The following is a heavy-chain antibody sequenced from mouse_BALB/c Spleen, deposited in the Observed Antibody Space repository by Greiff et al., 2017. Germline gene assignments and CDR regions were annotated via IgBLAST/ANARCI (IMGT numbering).Heavy chain of an antibody. CDR1: GFTFSDYY. D-gene: IGHD2-10*01. CDR2: ISDGGSYT. CDR3: ARHEPAYYGNYRYFDV. Sequence: DVKLVESGGGLVKPGGSLKLSCAASGFTFSDYYMYWVRQTPEKRLEWVATISDGGSYTYYPDTVKGRFTISRDNAKNTLYLQMSSLKSEDTAMYYCARHEPAYYGNYRYFDVWGAGTTVTVSS. V-gene: IGHV5-4*02. J-gene: IGHJ1*01.